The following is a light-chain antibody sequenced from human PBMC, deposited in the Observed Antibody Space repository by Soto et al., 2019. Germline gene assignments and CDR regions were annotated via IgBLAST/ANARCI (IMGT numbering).Light chain of an antibody. CDR2: DAS. CDR3: QHYDNLPFT. J-gene: IGKJ3*01. Sequence: DLQMTQSPSSLSASVGDRVTITCQASQDISNYLNWYQQKPGKAPKLLIYDASNLETGVPSSFSGSGSGTDFTFTISSLQPEDVATYYCQHYDNLPFTFGPGTKVDIK. CDR1: QDISNY. V-gene: IGKV1-33*01.